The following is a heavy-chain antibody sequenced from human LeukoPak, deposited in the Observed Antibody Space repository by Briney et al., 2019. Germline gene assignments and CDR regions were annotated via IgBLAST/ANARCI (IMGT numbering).Heavy chain of an antibody. CDR1: GYTFTSYD. J-gene: IGHJ6*03. V-gene: IGHV1-8*01. D-gene: IGHD3-10*01. CDR2: MNPNSGNT. CDR3: ARYRPHVNMVRGVMSMDV. Sequence: ASVKVSCKASGYTFTSYDINWVRQATGQGLEWMGWMNPNSGNTGYAQRFQGRVTMTRNTSISTAYMELSSLRSEDTAVYYCARYRPHVNMVRGVMSMDVWGKGTTVTISS.